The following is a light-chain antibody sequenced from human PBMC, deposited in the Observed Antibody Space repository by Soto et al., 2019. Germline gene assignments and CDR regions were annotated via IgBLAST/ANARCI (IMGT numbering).Light chain of an antibody. V-gene: IGKV1-33*01. CDR3: QQYDNLLPIT. Sequence: IQMTQSPSSLSASVGDRVTITCQASQDISKNLNWYQQKPGKAPKLLIYDASSLQTGGPSRFSGSGSATHVTFTISSLQPEDVATYYCQQYDNLLPITFGQGTRLEIK. J-gene: IGKJ5*01. CDR2: DAS. CDR1: QDISKN.